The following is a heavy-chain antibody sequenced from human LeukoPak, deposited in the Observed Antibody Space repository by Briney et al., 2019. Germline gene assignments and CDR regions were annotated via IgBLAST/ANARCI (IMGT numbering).Heavy chain of an antibody. CDR1: GYTFTSYD. Sequence: ASVKVSCKASGYTFTSYDINWVRQATGQGLEWMGWMNPNSGNTGYAQKFQGRVTITRNTSISTAYMELSSLRSEDTAVYYCARRISLYYYYYMDVWGKGTTVTISS. J-gene: IGHJ6*03. CDR2: MNPNSGNT. D-gene: IGHD3-3*02. CDR3: ARRISLYYYYYMDV. V-gene: IGHV1-8*03.